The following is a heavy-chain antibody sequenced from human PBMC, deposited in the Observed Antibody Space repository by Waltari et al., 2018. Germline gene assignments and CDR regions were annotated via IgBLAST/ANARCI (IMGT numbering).Heavy chain of an antibody. D-gene: IGHD3-10*01. CDR1: GGTFSSYA. Sequence: QVQLVQSGAEVKKPGSSVKVSCKASGGTFSSYAISWVRQAPGQGLEWMGGSIPVFGAANEAQKFNGRVTITADKSTSTAYMELSSLRSEDTAVYYCARKGTSQTGDWGQGTLVTVSS. V-gene: IGHV1-69*14. CDR3: ARKGTSQTGD. CDR2: SIPVFGAA. J-gene: IGHJ4*02.